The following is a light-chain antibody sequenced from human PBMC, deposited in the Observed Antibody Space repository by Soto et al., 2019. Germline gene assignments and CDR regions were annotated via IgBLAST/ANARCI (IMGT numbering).Light chain of an antibody. CDR3: QQYDTYWT. CDR2: KAS. J-gene: IGKJ1*01. CDR1: QSISSW. Sequence: DIQMTQSPSTLSASVGDRITVTCRASQSISSWLAWFQQKPGKAPKLLIYKASTLESGVPSRFSGSGSGTEFTLTIRSLQPDDFGTYFCQQYDTYWTFGQGTKVETK. V-gene: IGKV1-5*03.